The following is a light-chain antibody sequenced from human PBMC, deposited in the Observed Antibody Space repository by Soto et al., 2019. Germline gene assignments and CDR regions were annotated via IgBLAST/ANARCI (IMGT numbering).Light chain of an antibody. V-gene: IGKV3-11*01. CDR1: QNVNSY. Sequence: EIVLTQSPATVSLSPGERATLSCRASQNVNSYLAWYQQRPGQAPRLLIHDASSRATGIPARFSGSGSGTDFTLTISSLEPEDFAVYYCQQRTNWPTSTFGQGTRLEIK. J-gene: IGKJ5*01. CDR2: DAS. CDR3: QQRTNWPTST.